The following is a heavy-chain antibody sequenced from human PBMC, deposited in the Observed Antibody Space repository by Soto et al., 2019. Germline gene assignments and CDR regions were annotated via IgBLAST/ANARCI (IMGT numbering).Heavy chain of an antibody. D-gene: IGHD5-12*01. CDR3: ARDGEYEMATIV. CDR1: GGSFSVYY. V-gene: IGHV4-34*01. CDR2: IYHSGST. Sequence: SETLSLTCAVYGGSFSVYYWSLVRQPPGKGLEWIGEIYHSGSTNYNPSVKSRVTISVDKSKNQFSLKLSSVTAADTAVYYCARDGEYEMATIVWAQGTLVTVSS. J-gene: IGHJ4*02.